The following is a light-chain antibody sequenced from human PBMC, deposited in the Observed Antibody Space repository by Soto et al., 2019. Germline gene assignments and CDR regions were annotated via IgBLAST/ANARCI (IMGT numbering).Light chain of an antibody. CDR2: DTN. Sequence: QAVVTQEPSLTVSPGETVTLTCGSSTGTVTSGHYPYWFQQRPGQAPTTLIYDTNNKYSWTPDRFSGSLLGGKAALTLSGAQPEDEGDYYCLLLYSGNRRVFGTGTKVPVL. V-gene: IGLV7-46*01. CDR3: LLLYSGNRRV. CDR1: TGTVTSGHY. J-gene: IGLJ1*01.